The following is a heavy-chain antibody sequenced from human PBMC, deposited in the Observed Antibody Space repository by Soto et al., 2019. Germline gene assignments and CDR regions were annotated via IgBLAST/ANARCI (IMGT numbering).Heavy chain of an antibody. Sequence: PGWSLRLSCAPSGFTFYNDAMNLVRKAPGKGLEWVSPIDYDVVNKHYADSVNGRFTVSRDNSKDTVDLQINSLRAEDRAVYCCESWGPAHFDYWGQGTLVTVS. D-gene: IGHD3-16*01. CDR3: ESWGPAHFDY. J-gene: IGHJ4*02. CDR1: GFTFYNDA. CDR2: IDYDVVNK. V-gene: IGHV3-23*01.